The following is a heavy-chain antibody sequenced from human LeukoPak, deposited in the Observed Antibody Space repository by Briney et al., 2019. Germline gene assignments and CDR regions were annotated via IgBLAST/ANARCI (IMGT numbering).Heavy chain of an antibody. CDR3: ARSTGWLNGH. D-gene: IGHD2-8*02. J-gene: IGHJ4*02. CDR1: GDSVSSRSAA. V-gene: IGHV6-1*01. CDR2: TYYRSKWYN. Sequence: SQTLSLTCAISGDSVSSRSAARNWIRQSPSRGLEWLGRTYYRSKWYNDYAVSVKSRITINPDTSKNQFSLQLNSVTPEDTAVYYCARSTGWLNGHWGQGTLVTVSS.